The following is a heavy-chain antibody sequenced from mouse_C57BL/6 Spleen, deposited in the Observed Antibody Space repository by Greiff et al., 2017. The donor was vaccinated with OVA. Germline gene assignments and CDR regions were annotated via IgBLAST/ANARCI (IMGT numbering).Heavy chain of an antibody. CDR3: AKDATEDGYYEGWFAY. J-gene: IGHJ3*01. CDR1: GYTFTSYW. Sequence: QVHVKQPGTELVKPGASVKLSCKASGYTFTSYWMHWVKQRPGQGLEWIGNINPSNGGTNYNEKFKSKATLTVDKSSSTAYMQLSSLTSEDSAVYYGAKDATEDGYYEGWFAYWGQGTLVTVSA. CDR2: INPSNGGT. D-gene: IGHD2-3*01. V-gene: IGHV1-53*01.